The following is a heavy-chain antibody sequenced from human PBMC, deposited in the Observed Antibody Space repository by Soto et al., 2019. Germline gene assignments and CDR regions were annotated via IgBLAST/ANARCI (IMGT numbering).Heavy chain of an antibody. CDR3: ARDDRDIAVVAWDYYYGMDV. CDR1: CCTFTSNG. Sequence: GASAKVSTSASCCTFTSNGISWVRLAPGPALALMRRGHAYHGNTNYEQKLQGRVPMTTDTSTSTAYMELRSLRSDDTAVYYCARDDRDIAVVAWDYYYGMDVWAQGSTVTVPS. CDR2: GHAYHGNT. V-gene: IGHV1-18*01. D-gene: IGHD6-19*01. J-gene: IGHJ6*02.